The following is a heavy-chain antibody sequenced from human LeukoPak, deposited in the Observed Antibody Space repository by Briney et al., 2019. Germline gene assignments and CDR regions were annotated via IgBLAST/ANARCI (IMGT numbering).Heavy chain of an antibody. CDR1: GFTSSSYG. J-gene: IGHJ4*02. Sequence: GGSLRLSCAASGFTSSSYGMSWVRQAPGKGLGWVSAISGSGGSTYYADSVKGRFTISRDNSKNTLYLQMNSLRAEDTAVYYCASRYTPTYYDILTGTDYFDYWGQGTLVTVSS. CDR2: ISGSGGST. D-gene: IGHD3-9*01. V-gene: IGHV3-23*01. CDR3: ASRYTPTYYDILTGTDYFDY.